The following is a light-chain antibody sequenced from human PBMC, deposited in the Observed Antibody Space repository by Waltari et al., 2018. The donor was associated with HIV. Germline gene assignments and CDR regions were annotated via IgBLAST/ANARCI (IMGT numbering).Light chain of an antibody. CDR1: SSDVGGYNY. J-gene: IGLJ2*01. CDR3: CSYAGSYTSVL. CDR2: DVT. Sequence: QSALTQPRSVSGSPGQSVTISCTGTSSDVGGYNYVSWYQHHPGKAPKLMIYDVTKRPSGVPDRFSGSKSGNTASLTISGLQAEDEADYFRCSYAGSYTSVLFGGGTKLTVL. V-gene: IGLV2-11*01.